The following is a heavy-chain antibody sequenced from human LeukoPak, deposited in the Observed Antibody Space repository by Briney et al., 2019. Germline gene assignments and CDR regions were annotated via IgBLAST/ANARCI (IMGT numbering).Heavy chain of an antibody. Sequence: PSETLSLTCSVSGGSINSYYWSWIRQPPGKGLEWIGFIYSRGSTNYNPSLKSRVTISVDTSKNQFSLKLSSATAADTAVYYCARHGRSGHSDAFDVWGQGTKVTVSS. D-gene: IGHD3-22*01. CDR2: IYSRGST. J-gene: IGHJ3*01. CDR1: GGSINSYY. CDR3: ARHGRSGHSDAFDV. V-gene: IGHV4-59*08.